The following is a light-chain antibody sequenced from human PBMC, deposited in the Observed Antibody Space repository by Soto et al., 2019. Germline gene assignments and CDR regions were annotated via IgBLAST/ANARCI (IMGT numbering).Light chain of an antibody. CDR3: GTWDDSLSVAL. CDR1: SSNIGNNY. V-gene: IGLV1-51*01. J-gene: IGLJ3*02. Sequence: QSVLTQPPSVSAAPGQKVSISCSGSSSNIGNNYVSWYQQLPGTAPKLLIYDKNKRPSGIPDRFSGSKSGTSATLGITGPQTGDEADYYCGTWDDSLSVALFGGGTQLTVL. CDR2: DKN.